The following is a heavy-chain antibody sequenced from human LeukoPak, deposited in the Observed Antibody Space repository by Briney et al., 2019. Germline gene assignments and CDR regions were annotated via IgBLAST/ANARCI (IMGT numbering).Heavy chain of an antibody. CDR2: ISYDGSNK. J-gene: IGHJ6*02. CDR3: ARVGGQKTYYYDSSGNPSGYGMDV. CDR1: GFTFSSYA. D-gene: IGHD3-22*01. V-gene: IGHV3-30-3*01. Sequence: GRSLRLSCAASGFTFSSYAMHWVRQAPGKGLEWVAVISYDGSNKYYADSVKGRFTISRDNSKNTLYLQMNSLSAEDTAVYYCARVGGQKTYYYDSSGNPSGYGMDVWGQGTTVTVSS.